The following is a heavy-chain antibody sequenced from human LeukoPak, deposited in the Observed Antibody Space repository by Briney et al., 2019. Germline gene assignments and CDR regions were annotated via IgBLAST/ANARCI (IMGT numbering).Heavy chain of an antibody. CDR1: GGTFSSYA. Sequence: ASVKVSCKASGGTFSSYAISWVRQAPGQGLEWVGGIIPIFGTANYAQKFQGRVTITADESTSTANMELSSLRSEDTAVYYCAREGSSGWYVGSWFDPWGQGTLVTVSS. J-gene: IGHJ5*02. V-gene: IGHV1-69*13. CDR2: IIPIFGTA. CDR3: AREGSSGWYVGSWFDP. D-gene: IGHD6-19*01.